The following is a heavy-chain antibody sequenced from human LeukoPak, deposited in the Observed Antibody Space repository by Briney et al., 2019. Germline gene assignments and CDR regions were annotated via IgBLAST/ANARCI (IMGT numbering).Heavy chain of an antibody. V-gene: IGHV3-21*01. D-gene: IGHD6-13*01. Sequence: PGGSLRLSCAASGFTFSSYSMNWVRQAPGKGLEWVSSISSSSSYIYYADSVKGRFTISRDNAKNSLYLQMNSLRAKDTAVYYCAREGIAAAGAFDYWGQGTLVTVSS. CDR3: AREGIAAAGAFDY. CDR1: GFTFSSYS. CDR2: ISSSSSYI. J-gene: IGHJ4*02.